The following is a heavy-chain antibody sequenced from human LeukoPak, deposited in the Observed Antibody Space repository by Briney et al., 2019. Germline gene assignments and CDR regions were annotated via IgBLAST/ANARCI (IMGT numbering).Heavy chain of an antibody. V-gene: IGHV3-30*04. Sequence: PGGSLRLSCAGSGFIFSSYVVHWVRQAPGKGLEWVAAASTDETIKIYADSVKGRFTISRDNSKNTLYLQMNSLRADDTAVYFCARDPIRGSPDYFDYWGQGTLVTVSS. J-gene: IGHJ4*02. D-gene: IGHD3-10*01. CDR3: ARDPIRGSPDYFDY. CDR1: GFIFSSYV. CDR2: ASTDETIK.